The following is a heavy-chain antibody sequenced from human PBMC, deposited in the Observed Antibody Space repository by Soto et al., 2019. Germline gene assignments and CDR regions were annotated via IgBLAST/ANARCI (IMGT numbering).Heavy chain of an antibody. J-gene: IGHJ6*02. D-gene: IGHD4-17*01. CDR3: TLSYGDSYYYYYGMDV. V-gene: IGHV5-51*01. CDR1: GFSFSRYT. CDR2: IHPGDSDT. Sequence: GESLKISCVGSGFSFSRYTVGWVRQVPGKGLEWMGVIHPGDSDTIYSPSFQGQVTISADKSISTAYLQWSGLKASDTAMYYCTLSYGDSYYYYYGMDVWGQGTTVTVSS.